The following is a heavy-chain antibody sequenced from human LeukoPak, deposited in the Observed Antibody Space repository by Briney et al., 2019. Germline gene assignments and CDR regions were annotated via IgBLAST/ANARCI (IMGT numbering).Heavy chain of an antibody. CDR3: ASAGESDY. Sequence: GASVKVSCKASGYTFTGYYMHWVRQAPGKGLEWMGGFDPEDGETIYAQKFQGRVTMTEDTSTDTAYMELSSLRSEDTAVYYCASAGESDYWGQGTLVTVSS. V-gene: IGHV1-24*01. CDR2: FDPEDGET. CDR1: GYTFTGYY. J-gene: IGHJ4*02. D-gene: IGHD7-27*01.